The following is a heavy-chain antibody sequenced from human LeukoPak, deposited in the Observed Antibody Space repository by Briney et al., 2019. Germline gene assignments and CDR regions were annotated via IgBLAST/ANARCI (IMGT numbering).Heavy chain of an antibody. CDR3: AREAAWGNWYFDL. V-gene: IGHV3-30*03. CDR2: IGDTGRAK. CDR1: GFTFRRHG. D-gene: IGHD3-16*01. Sequence: PGGSLRLSCAAAGFTFRRHGMHWVRQAPGKGLEWVAVIGDTGRAKYYADSVEGRFTASRDNFKNTLYLEMNSLRYDDTALYYCAREAAWGNWYFDLWGRGTLVTVSS. J-gene: IGHJ2*01.